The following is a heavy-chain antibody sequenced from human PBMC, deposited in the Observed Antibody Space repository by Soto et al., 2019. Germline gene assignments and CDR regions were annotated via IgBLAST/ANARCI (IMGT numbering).Heavy chain of an antibody. CDR3: GTVRASWYVDY. V-gene: IGHV5-51*01. J-gene: IGHJ4*02. CDR1: GYTFTSNW. Sequence: GESLKISSKGSGYTFTSNWIGWVRQMPGKGLEWMGIIYPGDSDTRYSPSFQGQVTISADKSISTAYLELKSVTVADTAVYYCGTVRASWYVDYWGQGTLVTVSS. CDR2: IYPGDSDT. D-gene: IGHD2-2*01.